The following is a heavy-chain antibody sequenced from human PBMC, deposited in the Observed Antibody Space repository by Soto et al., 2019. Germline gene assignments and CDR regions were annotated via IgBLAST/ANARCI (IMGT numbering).Heavy chain of an antibody. CDR1: GGSVSSGSYY. J-gene: IGHJ6*02. CDR3: ARENIVVVPAASLIDYYYYGMDV. D-gene: IGHD2-2*01. V-gene: IGHV4-61*01. CDR2: IYYSGST. Sequence: SETLSLTCTVSGGSVSSGSYYWSWIRQPPGKGLEWIGYIYYSGSTNYNPSLKSRVTISVDTSKNQFSLKLSSVTAADTAVYYCARENIVVVPAASLIDYYYYGMDVWGQGTTVTVS.